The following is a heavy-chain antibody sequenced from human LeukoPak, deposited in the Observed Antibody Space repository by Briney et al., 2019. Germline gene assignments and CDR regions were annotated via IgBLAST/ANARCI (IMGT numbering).Heavy chain of an antibody. D-gene: IGHD3-10*01. CDR1: GGTFSSYA. V-gene: IGHV1-69*01. J-gene: IGHJ4*02. CDR3: ARDKAAVRGVFDY. CDR2: IIPIFGTA. Sequence: SVKVSCKASGGTFSSYAISRVRQAPGQGLEWMGWIIPIFGTANYAQKFQGRVTITADESTSTAYMELSSLRSEDTAVYYCARDKAAVRGVFDYWGQGTLVTVSS.